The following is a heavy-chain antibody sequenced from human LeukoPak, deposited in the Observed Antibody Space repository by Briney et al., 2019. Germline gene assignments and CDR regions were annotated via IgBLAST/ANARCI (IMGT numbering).Heavy chain of an antibody. CDR1: GGSISSYY. D-gene: IGHD3-16*01. J-gene: IGHJ4*02. V-gene: IGHV4-59*04. Sequence: SETLSLTCTVSGGSISSYYWSWIRQTPGKDLEWIGSTSYSGSTHYNPSFKSRVTVSVDTSKNQFFLNLSSVTAADTAVYYCSRTTGDSAIIAAHWGQGTLVTVSS. CDR2: TSYSGST. CDR3: SRTTGDSAIIAAH.